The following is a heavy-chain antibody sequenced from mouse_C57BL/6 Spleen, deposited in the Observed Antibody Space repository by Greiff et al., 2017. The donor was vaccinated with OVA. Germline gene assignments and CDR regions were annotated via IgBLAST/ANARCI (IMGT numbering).Heavy chain of an antibody. V-gene: IGHV3-6*01. Sequence: DVKLQESGPGLVKPSQSLSLTCSVTGYSITSGYYWNWIRKFPGNKLEWMGYISYDGSNNYNPSLKNRISITRDTSKNQFFLKLNSVTTEDTATYYCARGDYDGYYYAMDYWGQGTSVTVSS. CDR2: ISYDGSN. CDR3: ARGDYDGYYYAMDY. CDR1: GYSITSGYY. D-gene: IGHD2-4*01. J-gene: IGHJ4*01.